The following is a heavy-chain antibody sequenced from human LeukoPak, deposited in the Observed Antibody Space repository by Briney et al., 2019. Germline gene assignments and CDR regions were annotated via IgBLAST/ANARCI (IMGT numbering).Heavy chain of an antibody. CDR1: GYTFTNYG. CDR2: ISVYNGNT. D-gene: IGHD1-26*01. V-gene: IGHV1-18*01. CDR3: ARLELHYYYMDV. J-gene: IGHJ6*03. Sequence: ASVKVSCKASGYTFTNYGITWVRQAPGQGLEWMGWISVYNGNTNYARKLQGRVTMTTDTPTSTAYMELRSLRSDDTAVYYCARLELHYYYMDVWGKGTTVTVSS.